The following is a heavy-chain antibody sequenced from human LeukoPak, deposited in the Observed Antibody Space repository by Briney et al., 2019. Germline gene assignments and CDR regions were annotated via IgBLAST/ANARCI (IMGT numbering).Heavy chain of an antibody. Sequence: GGSLRLSCAASGFTVSSYYMSWVRQAPGKGLEWVSVIYSGGSTYYADSVKGRFTISRDNSKNTLYLQMNSLRAEDTAVYYCARDGGTAAGYPGREYYFDYWGQGTLVTVSS. D-gene: IGHD6-13*01. CDR1: GFTVSSYY. V-gene: IGHV3-66*02. CDR2: IYSGGST. CDR3: ARDGGTAAGYPGREYYFDY. J-gene: IGHJ4*02.